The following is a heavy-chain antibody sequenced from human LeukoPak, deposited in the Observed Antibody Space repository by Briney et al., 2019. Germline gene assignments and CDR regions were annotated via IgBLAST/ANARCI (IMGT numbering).Heavy chain of an antibody. CDR2: IRGNGGAT. Sequence: PGGSLRLSCAASGFTFSTYAMTWVRQAPGKGLEWVSAIRGNGGATYYADSVKGRSTISRDNSKNTLYLQISSLRAEDTAVYYGAKDHYDILTGPYDNWGQGTLVTVSS. V-gene: IGHV3-23*01. D-gene: IGHD3-9*01. J-gene: IGHJ4*02. CDR1: GFTFSTYA. CDR3: AKDHYDILTGPYDN.